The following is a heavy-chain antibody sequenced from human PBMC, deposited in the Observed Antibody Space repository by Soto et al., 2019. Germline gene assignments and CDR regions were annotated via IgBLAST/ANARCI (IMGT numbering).Heavy chain of an antibody. CDR3: ASDAIRMVQGTHNRVEL. J-gene: IGHJ5*02. Sequence: GGSLRLSCEASGFIFSDHAMSWVRQAPGKGLEWVSAISGNGIATYYADSVKGRFTISRDNSKNTLDLQMNRLRAHDTAVYYWASDAIRMVQGTHNRVELWGQGILVTVSS. CDR1: GFIFSDHA. V-gene: IGHV3-23*01. CDR2: ISGNGIAT. D-gene: IGHD3-10*01.